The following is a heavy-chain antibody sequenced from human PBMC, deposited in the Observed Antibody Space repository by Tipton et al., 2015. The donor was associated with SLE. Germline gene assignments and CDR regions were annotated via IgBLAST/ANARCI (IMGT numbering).Heavy chain of an antibody. Sequence: LRLSCTVSGGPISSYSWSWIRQPAGKGLEWIGRIYTSGTTDYNSSLKGRITISVDMSKNQFYLRLGSVTAADSATYFCAREGPRSRAFDIWGPGTMVTVSS. CDR3: AREGPRSRAFDI. J-gene: IGHJ3*02. CDR1: GGPISSYS. V-gene: IGHV4-4*07. CDR2: IYTSGTT.